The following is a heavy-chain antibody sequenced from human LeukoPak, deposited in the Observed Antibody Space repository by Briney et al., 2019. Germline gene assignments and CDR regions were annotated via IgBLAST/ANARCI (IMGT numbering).Heavy chain of an antibody. J-gene: IGHJ4*02. D-gene: IGHD2-15*01. CDR2: IYHNGST. Sequence: PSETLSLTCAVSGGSISSSNWWSWVRQPPGKGLEWIGKIYHNGSTYYKPSLKSRATISVDKSKKQVSLNMSSVTAADTGVYYCARDFGGGSDYWGQGTLVTVSS. CDR3: ARDFGGGSDY. V-gene: IGHV4-4*02. CDR1: GGSISSSNW.